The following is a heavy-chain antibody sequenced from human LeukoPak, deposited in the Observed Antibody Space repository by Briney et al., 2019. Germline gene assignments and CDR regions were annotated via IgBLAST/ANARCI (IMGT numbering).Heavy chain of an antibody. CDR2: IYYGGST. Sequence: SPSETLSLTCTVSGGSISSSSYYWGWIRQPPGKGLEWIGSIYYGGSTYYNPSHKSRVTISVDTSNKKLSLKLSSVTAADTAVYYCARVAYGSSCFDHWGQGTLVTVSS. D-gene: IGHD6-13*01. J-gene: IGHJ4*02. V-gene: IGHV4-39*01. CDR1: GGSISSSSYY. CDR3: ARVAYGSSCFDH.